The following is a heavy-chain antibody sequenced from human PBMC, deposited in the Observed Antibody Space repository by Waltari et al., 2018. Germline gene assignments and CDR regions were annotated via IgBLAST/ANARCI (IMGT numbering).Heavy chain of an antibody. CDR2: IYHSGST. J-gene: IGHJ3*02. CDR3: ARVGYCSSTSCYVRPNDAFDI. D-gene: IGHD2-2*01. CDR1: GYSISRGYY. Sequence: QVQLQESGPGLVKPSETLSLTCAVSGYSISRGYYWGWIRPPPGNGLEWIGSIYHSGSTYYNPSLKSRVTISVDTSKNQFSLKLSSVTAADTAVYYCARVGYCSSTSCYVRPNDAFDIWGQGTMVTVSS. V-gene: IGHV4-38-2*01.